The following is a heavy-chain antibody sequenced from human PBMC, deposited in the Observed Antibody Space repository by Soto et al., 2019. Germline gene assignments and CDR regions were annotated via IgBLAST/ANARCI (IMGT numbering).Heavy chain of an antibody. CDR3: VKSRGGNNFDFFD. Sequence: PGGSLRLSCAVSGFNFSSYAMHWVRQAPGKGLEYVSGIRGNGDPPFYADSVKGRFTISRDNSKNTLYLQMSSLGADDTAVYYCVKSRGGNNFDFFDWGQGALVTVSS. CDR2: IRGNGDPP. CDR1: GFNFSSYA. J-gene: IGHJ4*02. D-gene: IGHD5-12*01. V-gene: IGHV3-64D*06.